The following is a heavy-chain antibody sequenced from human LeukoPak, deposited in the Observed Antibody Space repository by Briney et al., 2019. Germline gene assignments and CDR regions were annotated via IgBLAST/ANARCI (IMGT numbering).Heavy chain of an antibody. CDR2: TYYRSKWYN. CDR1: GDSVSSNSAA. V-gene: IGHV6-1*01. CDR3: ARGAAAGKGRAFYYYGMDV. Sequence: SQTLSLTCAISGDSVSSNSAAWNWIRQFPSRGLEWLGRTYYRSKWYNDYAVSVKSRITINPDTSKNQFSLQLNSVTPEDTAVYYCARGAAAGKGRAFYYYGMDVWGQGTTVTVSS. D-gene: IGHD6-13*01. J-gene: IGHJ6*02.